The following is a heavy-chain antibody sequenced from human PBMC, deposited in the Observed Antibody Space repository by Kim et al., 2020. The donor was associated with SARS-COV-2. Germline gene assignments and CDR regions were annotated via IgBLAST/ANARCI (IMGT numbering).Heavy chain of an antibody. D-gene: IGHD3-10*01. CDR3: AKGVSGGYQNPRHYFD. CDR1: GFSLSSYA. J-gene: IGHJ4*01. CDR2: LSGGDGNA. V-gene: IGHV3-23*01. Sequence: GGSLRLSCAASGFSLSSYAMSWVRQAPGKGLKWVSALSGGDGNAYYAASVKGRFTISRDNSKNTLYLQMNSLRPEDTALYYCAKGVSGGYQNPRHYFD.